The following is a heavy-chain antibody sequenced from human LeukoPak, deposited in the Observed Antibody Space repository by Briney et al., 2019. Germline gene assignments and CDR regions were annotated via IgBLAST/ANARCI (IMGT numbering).Heavy chain of an antibody. CDR3: ARSNYYGSGSYYKY. D-gene: IGHD3-10*01. Sequence: ASVKVSCKASGYTFTGYYMHWVRQAPGQGLEWMGRINPNSGGTNYAQKFQGRVTMTRDTSISTAYMELSRLRSDDTAVYYCARSNYYGSGSYYKYWGQGTLVTVSS. V-gene: IGHV1-2*06. CDR2: INPNSGGT. J-gene: IGHJ4*02. CDR1: GYTFTGYY.